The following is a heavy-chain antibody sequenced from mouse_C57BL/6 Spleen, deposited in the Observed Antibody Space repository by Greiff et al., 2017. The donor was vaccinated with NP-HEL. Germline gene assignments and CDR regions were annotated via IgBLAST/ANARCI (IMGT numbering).Heavy chain of an antibody. J-gene: IGHJ3*01. CDR2: ISYDGSN. CDR1: GYSITSGYY. D-gene: IGHD2-3*01. Sequence: DVQLQESGPGLVKPSQSLSLTCSVTGYSITSGYYWNWIRQFPGNKLEWMGYISYDGSNNYNPSLKNRISITRDTSKNQFFLKLNSVTTEDTATYYCARHDGYYGWFAYWGQGTLVTVSA. V-gene: IGHV3-6*01. CDR3: ARHDGYYGWFAY.